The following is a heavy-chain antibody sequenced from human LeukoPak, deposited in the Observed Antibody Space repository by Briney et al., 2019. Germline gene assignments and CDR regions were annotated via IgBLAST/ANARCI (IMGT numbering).Heavy chain of an antibody. CDR2: ISGSGGST. CDR1: GFTFSSYA. V-gene: IGHV3-23*01. Sequence: RPGGSLRLSCAASGFTFSSYAMSWVRQAPGKGLEWVSGISGSGGSTYYADSVKGRFTISRDNSKNTLYLQMNSLRAEDTAVYYCARGGSSRTFDYWGQGTLVTVSS. J-gene: IGHJ4*02. D-gene: IGHD6-13*01. CDR3: ARGGSSRTFDY.